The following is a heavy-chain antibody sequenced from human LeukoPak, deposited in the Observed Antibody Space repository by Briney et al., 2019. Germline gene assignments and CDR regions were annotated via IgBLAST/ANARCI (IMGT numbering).Heavy chain of an antibody. D-gene: IGHD2-21*02. CDR2: IKQDGSGK. V-gene: IGHV3-7*01. CDR1: GFTFSNYW. Sequence: LPGGSLRLSCVASGFTFSNYWMSWVRQAPGKGLEWVANIKQDGSGKYYVDSVKGRFTISRDNAKNSLYLQMNSLRAEDTAVYYCAREVTPYYWGQGTLVTVSS. J-gene: IGHJ4*02. CDR3: AREVTPYY.